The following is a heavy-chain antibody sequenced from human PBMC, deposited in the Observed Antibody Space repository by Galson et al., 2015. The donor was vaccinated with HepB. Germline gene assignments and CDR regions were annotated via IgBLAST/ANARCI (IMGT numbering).Heavy chain of an antibody. Sequence: SLRLSCAASGFTFSSYAMSWVRQAPGKGLEWVSGISGSGSSTYYADSVKGRFTISRDNSKNTLYLQMNSLRAEDTAAYYCAKGSTYYDFWSGYYWGQGTLVTVSS. J-gene: IGHJ4*02. CDR3: AKGSTYYDFWSGYY. CDR1: GFTFSSYA. V-gene: IGHV3-23*01. D-gene: IGHD3-3*01. CDR2: ISGSGSST.